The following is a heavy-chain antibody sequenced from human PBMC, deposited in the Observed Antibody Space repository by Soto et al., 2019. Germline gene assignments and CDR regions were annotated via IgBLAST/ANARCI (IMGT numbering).Heavy chain of an antibody. CDR3: ATTEHYFDY. CDR1: VVSLTSGTYY. CDR2: IFYSGST. V-gene: IGHV4-31*03. Sequence: PSETLSLTCTVSVVSLTSGTYYWSWIRQHPGKGLEWIGYIFYSGSTDYNPSLKSRVNISVDTSKNQFSLKLNSVTAADTDVYFCATTEHYFDYWGQGTLVSGSS. J-gene: IGHJ4*02.